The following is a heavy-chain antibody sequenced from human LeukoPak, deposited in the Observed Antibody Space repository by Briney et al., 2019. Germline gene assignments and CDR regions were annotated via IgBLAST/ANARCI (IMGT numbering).Heavy chain of an antibody. D-gene: IGHD6-13*01. V-gene: IGHV4-31*03. CDR2: IYYSGST. CDR3: ARTSYSSSWYYFDY. CDR1: GGSISSGGYY. Sequence: ASETLSLTCTVSGGSISSGGYYWSWIRQHPGKGLEWIGYIYYSGSTYYNPSLKSRVTISVDTSKYQFSLKLSSVTAADTAVYYCARTSYSSSWYYFDYWGQGTLVTVSS. J-gene: IGHJ4*02.